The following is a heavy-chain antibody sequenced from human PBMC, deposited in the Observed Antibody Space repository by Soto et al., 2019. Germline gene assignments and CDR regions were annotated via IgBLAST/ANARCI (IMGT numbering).Heavy chain of an antibody. J-gene: IGHJ5*02. V-gene: IGHV1-8*01. CDR1: GYTFTSYD. CDR3: ARERSAAGTRWFDP. CDR2: MNPNSGNT. Sequence: QVQLVQSGAEVKKPGASVKVSCKASGYTFTSYDINWVRQATRQGLEWMGWMNPNSGNTGYAQKFQGRVTMTRNTSISTAYMDLSSLRSEDTAVYYCARERSAAGTRWFDPWGQGTLVTVSS. D-gene: IGHD6-13*01.